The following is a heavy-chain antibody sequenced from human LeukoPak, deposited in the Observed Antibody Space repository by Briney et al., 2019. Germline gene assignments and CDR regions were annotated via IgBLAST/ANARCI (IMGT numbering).Heavy chain of an antibody. D-gene: IGHD3-10*01. J-gene: IGHJ4*02. V-gene: IGHV1-8*02. Sequence: GASVKVSCKASEYTFTHHYMHWVRQAPGQGLEWMGWMNPNSGNTGYAQKFQGRVTMTRNTSISTAYMELSSLRSEDTAVYYCARGDNGWFGELFLDYWGQGTLVTVSS. CDR3: ARGDNGWFGELFLDY. CDR2: MNPNSGNT. CDR1: EYTFTHHY.